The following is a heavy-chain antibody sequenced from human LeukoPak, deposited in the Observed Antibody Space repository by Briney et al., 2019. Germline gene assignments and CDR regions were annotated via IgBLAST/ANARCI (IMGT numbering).Heavy chain of an antibody. CDR2: IYYSGST. V-gene: IGHV4-61*01. J-gene: IGHJ3*02. CDR1: GYSISSGHY. D-gene: IGHD3-3*01. Sequence: TSSETLSLTCTVSGYSISSGHYWGWIRQPPGKGLEWIGYIYYSGSTNYNPSLKSRVTISVDTSKNQFSLKLSSVTAADTAVYYCARVRTYYDFWSGYVTDAFDIWGQGTMVTVSS. CDR3: ARVRTYYDFWSGYVTDAFDI.